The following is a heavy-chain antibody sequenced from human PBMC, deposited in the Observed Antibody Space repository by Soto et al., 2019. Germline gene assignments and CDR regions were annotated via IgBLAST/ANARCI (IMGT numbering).Heavy chain of an antibody. Sequence: QLQLQESGSGLVKPSQTLSLTCAVSGGSISSGGYSWSWIRQPPGKGLEWIGYIYHSGSTYYNPSLQIRGSISGDRSKNQFSLKLSSVTAADTAVYYCAGGIAARPLGYWGQGTLVTVSS. CDR2: IYHSGST. V-gene: IGHV4-30-2*01. CDR3: AGGIAARPLGY. CDR1: GGSISSGGYS. D-gene: IGHD6-6*01. J-gene: IGHJ4*02.